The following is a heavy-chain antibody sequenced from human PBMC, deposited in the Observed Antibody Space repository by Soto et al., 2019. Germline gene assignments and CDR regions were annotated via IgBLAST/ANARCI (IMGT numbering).Heavy chain of an antibody. CDR3: ARWDLAQDWFDP. CDR1: GYTFTSYG. Sequence: ASVKVSCKASGYTFTSYGISWVRQAPGQGLEWMGWISAYNGNTNYAQKLQGKVTMTTDTSTSTAYMELRSLRSDDTAVYYCARWDLAQDWFDPWGQGTLVTVSS. V-gene: IGHV1-18*04. D-gene: IGHD1-26*01. J-gene: IGHJ5*02. CDR2: ISAYNGNT.